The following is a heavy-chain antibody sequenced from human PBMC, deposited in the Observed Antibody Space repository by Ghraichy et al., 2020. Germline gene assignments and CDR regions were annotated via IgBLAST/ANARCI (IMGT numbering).Heavy chain of an antibody. CDR1: GFTFSSYG. CDR3: AKVPVAGTYYYYYMDV. D-gene: IGHD6-19*01. V-gene: IGHV3-30*02. Sequence: GESLNISCAASGFTFSSYGMHWVRQAPGKGLEWVAFIRYDGSNKYYADSVKGRFTISRDNSKNTLYLQMNSLRAEDTAVYYCAKVPVAGTYYYYYMDVWGKGTTVTVSS. CDR2: IRYDGSNK. J-gene: IGHJ6*03.